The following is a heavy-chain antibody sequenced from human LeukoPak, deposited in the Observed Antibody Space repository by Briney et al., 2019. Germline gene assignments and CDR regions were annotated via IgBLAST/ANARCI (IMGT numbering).Heavy chain of an antibody. CDR3: TTVGPYCSSTSCWFDY. CDR2: SKSKTDGGTT. J-gene: IGHJ4*02. D-gene: IGHD2-2*01. CDR1: GFTFSNAW. Sequence: PGGSLRLSCAASGFTFSNAWMSWVRQAPGKGREWVGRSKSKTDGGTTDYAAPVKGRFTISRDDSKNTLYLQMTSLKTEDTAVYYCTTVGPYCSSTSCWFDYWGQGTLVTVSS. V-gene: IGHV3-15*01.